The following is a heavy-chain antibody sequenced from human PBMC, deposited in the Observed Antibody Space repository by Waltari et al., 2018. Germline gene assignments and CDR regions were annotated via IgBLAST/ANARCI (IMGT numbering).Heavy chain of an antibody. D-gene: IGHD6-19*01. J-gene: IGHJ4*02. CDR3: SGGEVTGTDF. CDR1: GFSFSGST. V-gene: IGHV3-73*01. CDR2: IRRQPYNYAT. Sequence: EVQVVESGGGLVQPGGSLKLSGATSGFSFSGSTIYWVRQTSGKGLEWVGSIRRQPYNYATAYSASVKGRFTISRDDSKNTAYLQMNNLMTEDTAVYYCSGGEVTGTDFWGQGTLVTVSS.